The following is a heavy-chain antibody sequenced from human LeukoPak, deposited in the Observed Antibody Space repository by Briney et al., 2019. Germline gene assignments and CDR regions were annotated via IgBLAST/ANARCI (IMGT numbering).Heavy chain of an antibody. CDR1: GYSIANGYH. D-gene: IGHD4-11*01. V-gene: IGHV4-38-2*02. CDR3: ARSEINDYMRF. CDR2: IYQSGST. J-gene: IGHJ4*02. Sequence: DPSETLSLTCTVSGYSIANGYHWAWVRQPPGKRLEWLGSIYQSGSTYDNLSLKSRLTMSVDTSKNQFSLKMRAVTAADTALYYCARSEINDYMRFWGQGILVTVSS.